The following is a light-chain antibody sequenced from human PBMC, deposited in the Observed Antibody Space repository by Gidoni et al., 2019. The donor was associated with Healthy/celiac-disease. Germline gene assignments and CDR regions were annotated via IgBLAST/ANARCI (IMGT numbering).Light chain of an antibody. CDR1: QSVLYSSNNKNY. CDR2: WAS. CDR3: QQYYSTIT. Sequence: DIVMTQSPDSLAVSLGERATLNCKSSQSVLYSSNNKNYLAWYQQKPGQPPKRRIYWASTRESGVPDRFSGSGSGTDFTLTISSLQAEDVAVYYCQQYYSTITFGQGTRLEIK. J-gene: IGKJ5*01. V-gene: IGKV4-1*01.